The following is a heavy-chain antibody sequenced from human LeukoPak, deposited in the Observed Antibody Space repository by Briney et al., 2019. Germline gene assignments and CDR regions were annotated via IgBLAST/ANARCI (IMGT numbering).Heavy chain of an antibody. Sequence: GGSLRLSCAASGFAFSDYGMHWVRQAPGKGLEWVSAISGSGGSTYYADSVKGRFTISRDNSKNTLYLQMNSLRAEDTAVYCCAKVPHDSSGYYWFDPWGQGTLVTVSS. CDR2: ISGSGGST. CDR1: GFAFSDYG. D-gene: IGHD3-22*01. V-gene: IGHV3-23*01. CDR3: AKVPHDSSGYYWFDP. J-gene: IGHJ5*02.